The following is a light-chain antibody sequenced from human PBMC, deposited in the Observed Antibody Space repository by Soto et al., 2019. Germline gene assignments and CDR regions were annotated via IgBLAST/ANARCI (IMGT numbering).Light chain of an antibody. CDR1: RTVSSSY. Sequence: EIVLTQSPGTLSLSPGDRATLSCRASRTVSSSYLAWYQQKPGQAPRLLIFGTSSRATGIPDRFSGSGSGTDFTLTISRLEPEDFAVFYCQQYGNSPYTFGQGTKLEI. V-gene: IGKV3-20*01. J-gene: IGKJ2*01. CDR3: QQYGNSPYT. CDR2: GTS.